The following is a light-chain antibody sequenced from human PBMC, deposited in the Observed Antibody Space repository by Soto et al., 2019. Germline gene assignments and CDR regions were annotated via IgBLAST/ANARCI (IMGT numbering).Light chain of an antibody. CDR3: QQLTDWPPQWT. CDR2: DAS. Sequence: EIVLTHSPGTLSLSPWEIATLSCWASQSVSSSYLAWYQQKPVQAPRLLIYDASSRATGIPARFSGSGSGTDFTLTNSSLEPEDFAVYYCQQLTDWPPQWTFGQGTKVDIK. J-gene: IGKJ1*01. CDR1: QSVSSSY. V-gene: IGKV3D-20*02.